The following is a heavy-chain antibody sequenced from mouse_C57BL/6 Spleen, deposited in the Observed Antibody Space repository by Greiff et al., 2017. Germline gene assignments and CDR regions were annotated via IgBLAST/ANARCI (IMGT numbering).Heavy chain of an antibody. CDR1: GFTFSSYA. V-gene: IGHV5-4*01. CDR3: ARAITTVVAPWWYFDV. D-gene: IGHD1-1*01. J-gene: IGHJ1*03. Sequence: EVQLQQSGGGLVKPGGSLKLSCAASGFTFSSYAMSWVRQTPEKRLEWVATISDGGSYTYYPDNVKGRFTISRDNAKNNLYLQMSHLKSEDTAMYYCARAITTVVAPWWYFDVWGTGTTVTVSS. CDR2: ISDGGSYT.